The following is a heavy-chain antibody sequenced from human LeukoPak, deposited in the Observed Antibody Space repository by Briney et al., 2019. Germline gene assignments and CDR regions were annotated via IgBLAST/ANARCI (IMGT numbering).Heavy chain of an antibody. CDR3: ARVRAGDTRDFDF. J-gene: IGHJ4*02. D-gene: IGHD3-10*01. V-gene: IGHV1-69*04. CDR1: GGTFSSYA. Sequence: GASVKVSCKASGGTFSSYAISWVRQAPGQGLEWMGRIIPILGIANYAQKFQGRVTITADKSTSTAYMELSSLRSEDTAVYYCARVRAGDTRDFDFWGQGTLVTVSS. CDR2: IIPILGIA.